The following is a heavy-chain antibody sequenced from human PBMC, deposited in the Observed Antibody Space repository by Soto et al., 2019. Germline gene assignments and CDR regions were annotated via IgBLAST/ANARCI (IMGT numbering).Heavy chain of an antibody. CDR3: ARTSMMDV. Sequence: EVQLVETGGALIQPGGSLRLSCAASGFAVSNHYMNWVRQAPGKGLEWVSIIRTTGSTYYADSVKGRFTISRDNSKNTASLEMNSLRVEDTALYYCARTSMMDVWGQGTTVIVSS. V-gene: IGHV3-53*02. CDR1: GFAVSNHY. J-gene: IGHJ6*02. CDR2: IRTTGST.